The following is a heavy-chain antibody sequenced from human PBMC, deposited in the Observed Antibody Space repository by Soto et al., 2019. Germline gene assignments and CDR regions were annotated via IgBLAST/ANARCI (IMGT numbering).Heavy chain of an antibody. J-gene: IGHJ4*02. D-gene: IGHD4-17*01. CDR3: ARSNGDYENASLDY. CDR1: GFTFSDYY. V-gene: IGHV3-11*06. Sequence: QVQLVESGGGLVKPGGSLRLSCAASGFTFSDYYMTWVRQAPGKGLVWVSYISGSNRYMKTADSVKGRFTVSRDNGKNSLYLQMNSLRADDTAIYYCARSNGDYENASLDYWGQGTQVTVSS. CDR2: ISGSNRYM.